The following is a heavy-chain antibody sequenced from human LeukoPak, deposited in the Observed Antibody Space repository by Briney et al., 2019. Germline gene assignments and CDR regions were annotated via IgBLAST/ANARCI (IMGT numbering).Heavy chain of an antibody. Sequence: GESLKISCKGSGYSFATNWIGWVRQMPGKGLEWMGIIYAGDSETRYSPSFQGQVTISADNSITTAYLQWSSLKASDSGMYYCARRATQDWDYWGQGTLVSVSS. CDR1: GYSFATNW. J-gene: IGHJ4*02. V-gene: IGHV5-51*01. D-gene: IGHD3/OR15-3a*01. CDR3: ARRATQDWDY. CDR2: IYAGDSET.